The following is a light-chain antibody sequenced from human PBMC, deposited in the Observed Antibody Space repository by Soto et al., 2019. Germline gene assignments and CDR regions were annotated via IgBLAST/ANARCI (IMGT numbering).Light chain of an antibody. J-gene: IGLJ1*01. CDR3: SAYTSRSSYG. CDR2: DVI. V-gene: IGLV2-14*03. Sequence: QSVLTQPASVSDSPGQSITISCLGTSSDIGAFNHVSWHQQHPGKAPKLIIYDVINRPAGVSNRFSGSKTGNTASLIISGLQAEDEADYYCSAYTSRSSYGFGSGTKVTVL. CDR1: SSDIGAFNH.